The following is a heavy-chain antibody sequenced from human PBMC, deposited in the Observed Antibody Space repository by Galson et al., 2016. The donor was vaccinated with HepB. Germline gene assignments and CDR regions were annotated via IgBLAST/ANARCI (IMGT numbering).Heavy chain of an antibody. D-gene: IGHD4-17*01. J-gene: IGHJ5*01. CDR2: ISSYNGRT. CDR1: GYTFSSFP. V-gene: IGHV1-18*01. Sequence: SVKVSCKASGYTFSSFPVTWVRQAPGQGLEWMGWISSYNGRTNYTKRLQGRVTMTTDTSAATAYVELRNLTSDDTARYYCARVLKFYGDSAWFDSWGQGTLVTVSS. CDR3: ARVLKFYGDSAWFDS.